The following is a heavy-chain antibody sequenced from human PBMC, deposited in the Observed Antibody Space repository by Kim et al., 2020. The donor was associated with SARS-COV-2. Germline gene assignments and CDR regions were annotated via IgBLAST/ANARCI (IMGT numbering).Heavy chain of an antibody. CDR2: ISYDATYK. CDR3: VRETSVHHLSPNMDV. J-gene: IGHJ6*02. V-gene: IGHV3-30*04. D-gene: IGHD4-17*01. CDR1: GFTFSTYA. Sequence: GGSLRLSCAAAGFTFSTYAMHWVRQAPGKGLEWVTVISYDATYKSYADSMKGRFTVSRDDSKNMLFLDMNSLRVEDTAVYYCVRETSVHHLSPNMDVWG.